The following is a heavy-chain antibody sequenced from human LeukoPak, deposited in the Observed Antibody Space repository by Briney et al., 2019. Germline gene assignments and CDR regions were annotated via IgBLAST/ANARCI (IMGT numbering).Heavy chain of an antibody. V-gene: IGHV3-7*01. CDR3: ATYTHWVAGDV. CDR1: GFTFSDSW. J-gene: IGHJ6*02. D-gene: IGHD3-16*01. CDR2: MNQDGSAK. Sequence: GGPLTLLCAASGFTFSDSWMSWVRQAPGKGLEWVANMNQDGSAKGYVDSVKGRFTISRDNARNSLYLQMSSLRPEDTAVYYCATYTHWVAGDVWGQGTTVTVSS.